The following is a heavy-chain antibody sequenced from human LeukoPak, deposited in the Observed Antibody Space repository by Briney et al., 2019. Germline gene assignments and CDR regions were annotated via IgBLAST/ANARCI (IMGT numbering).Heavy chain of an antibody. J-gene: IGHJ4*02. CDR1: GGSISSYY. Sequence: SETLSLTCTVSGGSISSYYWSWIRQPAGKGLEWIGRIYTSGSTNYNPSLKSRVTMSVDTSKNQFSLKLSSVTAADTAVYYCARVTGYVMEDYFDYWGQGTLVTVSS. CDR2: IYTSGST. V-gene: IGHV4-4*07. D-gene: IGHD6-13*01. CDR3: ARVTGYVMEDYFDY.